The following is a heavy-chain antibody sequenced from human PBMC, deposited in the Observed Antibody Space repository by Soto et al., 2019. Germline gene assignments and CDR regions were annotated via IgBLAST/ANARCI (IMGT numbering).Heavy chain of an antibody. D-gene: IGHD6-19*01. V-gene: IGHV3-23*01. CDR1: GFTFSSYA. CDR2: ISGSGGST. Sequence: RGSLRLSCAASGFTFSSYAMSWVRQATGKGMEWVSAISGSGGSTYYADSVKGRFTISRDNSKTTLYLQMNSLRAEDTAVYYCARDRSTGYRSGRIDYWGQGTLVTVSS. CDR3: ARDRSTGYRSGRIDY. J-gene: IGHJ4*02.